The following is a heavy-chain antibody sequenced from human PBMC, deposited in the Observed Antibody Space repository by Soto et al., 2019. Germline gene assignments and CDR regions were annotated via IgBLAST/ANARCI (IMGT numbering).Heavy chain of an antibody. Sequence: SETLSLTCTVSGGSISSGGYYWSWIRQHPGKGLEWIGYIYYSGSTYYNPSLKSRVTISVDTSKNQFSPKLSSVTAADTAVYYCARVGYYDSSGYYFEPAYTYYFDYWGQGTLVTVSS. D-gene: IGHD3-22*01. CDR2: IYYSGST. CDR1: GGSISSGGYY. V-gene: IGHV4-31*03. CDR3: ARVGYYDSSGYYFEPAYTYYFDY. J-gene: IGHJ4*02.